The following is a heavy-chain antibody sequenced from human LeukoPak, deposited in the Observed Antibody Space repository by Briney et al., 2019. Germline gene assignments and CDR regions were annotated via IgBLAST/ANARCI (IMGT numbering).Heavy chain of an antibody. D-gene: IGHD3-10*01. CDR2: IYYSGST. Sequence: SETLSLTCTVSGDSISSFYWSWIRQPPGRGLEWIGYIYYSGSTNYNPSLKSRVTISVDTSQNQFSLRLRPVTAADTAVYYCARGGYYGSGNDFRFDPWGQGTLVTVSS. V-gene: IGHV4-59*01. CDR1: GDSISSFY. J-gene: IGHJ5*02. CDR3: ARGGYYGSGNDFRFDP.